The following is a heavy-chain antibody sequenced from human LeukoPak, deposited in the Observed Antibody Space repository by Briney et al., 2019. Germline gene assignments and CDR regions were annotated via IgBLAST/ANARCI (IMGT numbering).Heavy chain of an antibody. CDR3: ARAVVDSSLNWFDP. CDR2: INHSGST. J-gene: IGHJ5*02. V-gene: IGHV4-34*01. CDR1: GGSISSYY. Sequence: SETLSLTCTVSGGSISSYYWSWIRQPPGKGLEWIGEINHSGSTNYNPSLKSRVTISVDTSKNQFSLKLSSVTAADTAVYYCARAVVDSSLNWFDPWGQGTLVTVSS. D-gene: IGHD6-13*01.